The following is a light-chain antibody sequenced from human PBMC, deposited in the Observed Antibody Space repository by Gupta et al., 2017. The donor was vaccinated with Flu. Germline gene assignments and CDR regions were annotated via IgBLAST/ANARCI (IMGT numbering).Light chain of an antibody. CDR1: QSVLYSSNNMNY. V-gene: IGKV4-1*01. J-gene: IGKJ1*01. Sequence: IVTNPSPDSLAVSLGERATINCKSSQSVLYSSNNMNYLAWYQQKPGQPPKLLIYWASTRESGVPDRFSGSGSGTDFTLTISSLQAEDVAVYYCQQYYSSPETFGQGTKLEIK. CDR3: QQYYSSPET. CDR2: WAS.